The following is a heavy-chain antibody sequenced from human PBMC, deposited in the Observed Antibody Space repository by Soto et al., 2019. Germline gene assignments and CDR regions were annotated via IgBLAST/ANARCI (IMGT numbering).Heavy chain of an antibody. CDR2: FDPEDGET. V-gene: IGHV1-24*01. D-gene: IGHD6-19*01. CDR3: ATVRLWEQWNAFDI. J-gene: IGHJ3*02. CDR1: GYTLTELS. Sequence: ASVKVSCKVSGYTLTELSMHWVRQAPGKGLEWMGGFDPEDGETIYAQKFQGRVTMTEDTSTDTAYMELSSLRSEDTAVYYCATVRLWEQWNAFDIWGQGTMVTVSS.